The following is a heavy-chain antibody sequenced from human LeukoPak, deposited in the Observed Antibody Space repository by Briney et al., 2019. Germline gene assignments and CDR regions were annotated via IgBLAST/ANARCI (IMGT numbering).Heavy chain of an antibody. CDR2: IYYSGST. CDR1: GDSTRGGGYY. Sequence: SETLSLTCTVSGDSTRGGGYYRSWIRQHPGKGLEWIGYIYYSGSTYYNPSLKSRVTISVDTSKNQFSLKLSSVTAADTAVYDGAGVGSRCSSSPDFDYWGQGTLVTVSS. D-gene: IGHD6-6*01. V-gene: IGHV4-31*03. J-gene: IGHJ4*02. CDR3: AGVGSRCSSSPDFDY.